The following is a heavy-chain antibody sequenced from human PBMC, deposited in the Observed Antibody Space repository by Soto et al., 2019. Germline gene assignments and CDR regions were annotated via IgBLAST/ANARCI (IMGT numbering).Heavy chain of an antibody. J-gene: IGHJ4*02. CDR2: IHYTGST. CDR1: GGSVSYDSHY. CDR3: ARGRGWYYDSSGSPVPVFDY. V-gene: IGHV4-61*01. D-gene: IGHD3-22*01. Sequence: SSETLSLTCTVSGGSVSYDSHYWTWIRQPPGKGLEWIGYIHYTGSTDYNPSLKSRVTISVDTSKNQFSLKLSSVTAADTAVYYCARGRGWYYDSSGSPVPVFDYWGQGTLVTVSS.